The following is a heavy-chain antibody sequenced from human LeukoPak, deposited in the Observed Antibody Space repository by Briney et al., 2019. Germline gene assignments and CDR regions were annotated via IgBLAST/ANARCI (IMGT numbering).Heavy chain of an antibody. Sequence: PGGSLRLSCAASGFTFSSYAMSWVRQAPGKGLEWVSAISGSGGSTYYADSVKGRFTISRDNSKNRLYLEMSSLTAEDTAVYYCAAPSPQQWLTIDQWGQGTLVTVSS. V-gene: IGHV3-23*01. D-gene: IGHD6-19*01. CDR3: AAPSPQQWLTIDQ. CDR2: ISGSGGST. CDR1: GFTFSSYA. J-gene: IGHJ4*02.